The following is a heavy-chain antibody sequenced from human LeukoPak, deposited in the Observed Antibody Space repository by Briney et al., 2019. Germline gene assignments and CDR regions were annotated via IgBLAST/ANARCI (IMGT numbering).Heavy chain of an antibody. CDR1: GYTFTSYG. D-gene: IGHD1-26*01. J-gene: IGHJ6*02. CDR2: ISAYNGNT. V-gene: IGHV1-18*01. Sequence: ASVKVSCKASGYTFTSYGISWVRQAPGQGLEWLGWISAYNGNTNYAQKLQGRVTMTTDTSTSTAYMELRSLRSDDTAVYYCARSSRGATYYYYGMDVWGQGTTVTVSS. CDR3: ARSSRGATYYYYGMDV.